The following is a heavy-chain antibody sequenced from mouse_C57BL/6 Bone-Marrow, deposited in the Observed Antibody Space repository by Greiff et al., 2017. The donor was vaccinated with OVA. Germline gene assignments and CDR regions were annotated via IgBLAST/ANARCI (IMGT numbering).Heavy chain of an antibody. Sequence: QVHVKQSGAELVKPGASVKISCKASGYAFSSYWMNWVKQRPGKGLEWIGQIYPGDGDTNYNGKFKGKATLTADKSSSTAYMQLSSLTSEDSAVYFCAREGIYYDYDGMWMDYWGQGTSVTVSS. J-gene: IGHJ4*01. CDR3: AREGIYYDYDGMWMDY. CDR2: IYPGDGDT. V-gene: IGHV1-80*01. D-gene: IGHD2-4*01. CDR1: GYAFSSYW.